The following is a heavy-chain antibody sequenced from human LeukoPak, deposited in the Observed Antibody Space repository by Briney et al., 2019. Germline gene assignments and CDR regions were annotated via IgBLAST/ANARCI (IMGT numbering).Heavy chain of an antibody. J-gene: IGHJ4*02. Sequence: PGGSRRLSCAASGFTFSSYAMSWVRQAPGKGLEWVSAISGSGGSTYYADSVKGGFTISRDNSKNTLYLQMNSLRAEDTAVYYCAKRYSSSWELDYWGQGTLVTVSS. V-gene: IGHV3-23*01. D-gene: IGHD6-13*01. CDR1: GFTFSSYA. CDR3: AKRYSSSWELDY. CDR2: ISGSGGST.